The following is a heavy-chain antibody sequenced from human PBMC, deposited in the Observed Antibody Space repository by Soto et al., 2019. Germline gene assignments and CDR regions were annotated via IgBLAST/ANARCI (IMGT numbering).Heavy chain of an antibody. Sequence: ASVKVSCKVSGYTLTELSMHWVRQAPGKGLEWMGGFDPEDGETIYAQKFQGRVTMTEDTSTDTAYMELSSLRSEDTAVYYCATSIYDSSGYYLNWFDPWGQGTLVTVSS. V-gene: IGHV1-24*01. CDR1: GYTLTELS. CDR3: ATSIYDSSGYYLNWFDP. CDR2: FDPEDGET. J-gene: IGHJ5*02. D-gene: IGHD3-22*01.